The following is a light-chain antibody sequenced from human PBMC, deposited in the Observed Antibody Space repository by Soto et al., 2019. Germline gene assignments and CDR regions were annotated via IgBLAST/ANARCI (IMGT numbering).Light chain of an antibody. CDR3: QQRYNWLT. CDR2: DTS. CDR1: QSVTKY. V-gene: IGKV3-11*01. Sequence: EIVLTQSPATLSLSPGERATLSCRASQSVTKYLAWYQQKPGQAPRLLIYDTSNRAPGIPARFSGSGSGTDFTITINNLESEDSGIYYCQQRYNWLTFGGGTKVEIK. J-gene: IGKJ4*01.